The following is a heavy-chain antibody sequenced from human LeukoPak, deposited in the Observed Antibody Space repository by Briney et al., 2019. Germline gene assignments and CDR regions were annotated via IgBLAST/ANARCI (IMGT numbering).Heavy chain of an antibody. CDR3: ARLGLGSSRDY. D-gene: IGHD6-6*01. CDR1: GGSISSSSYY. CDR2: TYYSGST. Sequence: KPSETLSLTCSVSGGSISSSSYYWGWVRQPPGKGLEWIGSTYYSGSTYYNPSLKSRVTISVDTSKNQFSLKLSPVTAADTAVYYCARLGLGSSRDYWGQGTLVTVSS. J-gene: IGHJ4*02. V-gene: IGHV4-39*01.